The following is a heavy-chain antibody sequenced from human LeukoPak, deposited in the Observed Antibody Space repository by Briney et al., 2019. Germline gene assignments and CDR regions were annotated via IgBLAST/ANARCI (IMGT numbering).Heavy chain of an antibody. CDR2: IIPIFGTA. D-gene: IGHD6-6*01. V-gene: IGHV1-69*05. Sequence: GASVKVSCKASGGTFSSYAISWVRQAPGQGLEWMGGIIPIFGTANYAQKFQGRVTITTDESTSTAYMELSSLRSEDTAVYYYAGSEYSSPSAGYYYYYYMDVWGKGTTVTVSS. CDR3: AGSEYSSPSAGYYYYYYMDV. CDR1: GGTFSSYA. J-gene: IGHJ6*03.